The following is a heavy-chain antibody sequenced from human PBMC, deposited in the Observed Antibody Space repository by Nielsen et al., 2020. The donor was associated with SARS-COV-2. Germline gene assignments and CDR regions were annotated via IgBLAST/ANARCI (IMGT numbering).Heavy chain of an antibody. Sequence: GESLKISCAASGFTFSSYSMNWVRQAPGKGLEWVSSISSSSSYIYYADSVKGRFTISRDNAKNSLYLQMNSLRAEDTAVYYCARDIVVVPAAKGFYYYYGMDVWGQGTTVTVSS. V-gene: IGHV3-21*01. CDR2: ISSSSSYI. J-gene: IGHJ6*02. D-gene: IGHD2-2*01. CDR1: GFTFSSYS. CDR3: ARDIVVVPAAKGFYYYYGMDV.